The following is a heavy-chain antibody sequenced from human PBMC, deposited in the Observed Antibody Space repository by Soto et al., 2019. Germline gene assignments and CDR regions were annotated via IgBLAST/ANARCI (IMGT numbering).Heavy chain of an antibody. CDR3: AREMVAPSDYYYGMDV. D-gene: IGHD2-15*01. Sequence: QVQLVESGGGVVQPGRSLRLSCAASGFTFSSYAMHWVRQAPGKGPEWVAVISYDGSNKYYADSVKGRFSISRDNSKNTLYLQMNSLRAEDTAVYYCAREMVAPSDYYYGMDVWGQGTTVTVSS. CDR2: ISYDGSNK. CDR1: GFTFSSYA. J-gene: IGHJ6*02. V-gene: IGHV3-30-3*01.